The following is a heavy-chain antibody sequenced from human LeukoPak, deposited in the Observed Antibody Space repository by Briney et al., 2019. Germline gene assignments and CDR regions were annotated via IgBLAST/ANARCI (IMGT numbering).Heavy chain of an antibody. CDR2: ISSSSTHI. CDR1: GFTLSSYS. D-gene: IGHD6-6*01. Sequence: GGSLRLSCAASGFTLSSYSMNXXRQAPGKGLEWVSYISSSSTHIYYADSVKGRFTISRDNARNSLYLQMNSLRAEDTAIYYCARSEHSSSSFDYWGQGTLVTVSS. J-gene: IGHJ4*02. V-gene: IGHV3-21*01. CDR3: ARSEHSSSSFDY.